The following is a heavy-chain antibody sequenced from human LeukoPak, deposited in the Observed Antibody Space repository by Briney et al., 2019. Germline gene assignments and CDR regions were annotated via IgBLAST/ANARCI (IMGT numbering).Heavy chain of an antibody. J-gene: IGHJ5*01. V-gene: IGHV4-4*07. CDR3: ARIRDAYNFYWFDS. Sequence: SETLSLTCSISGGAITSHYWTWIRQPPGKGLEWIGHFYNSGGAKYNSSLKSRVAISVDTSKNQFFLSLSSLTAADTAVYYCARIRDAYNFYWFDSWGQGTRVTVSS. D-gene: IGHD5-24*01. CDR1: GGAITSHY. CDR2: FYNSGGA.